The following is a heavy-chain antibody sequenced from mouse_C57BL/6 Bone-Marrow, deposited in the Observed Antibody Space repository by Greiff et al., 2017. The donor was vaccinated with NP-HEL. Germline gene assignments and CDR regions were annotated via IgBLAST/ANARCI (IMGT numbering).Heavy chain of an antibody. D-gene: IGHD1-1*01. J-gene: IGHJ3*01. CDR2: IDPSDSGT. CDR1: GYTFTSYW. V-gene: IGHV1-52*01. Sequence: QVQLQQPGAELVRPGSSVKLSCKASGYTFTSYWMHWVKQRPIQGLEWIGNIDPSDSGTHYNQKFKDKATLTVDKSSSTAYMQLSSLTSEDSAVYYCARDSYYYGSSSWFAYWGQGTLVTVSA. CDR3: ARDSYYYGSSSWFAY.